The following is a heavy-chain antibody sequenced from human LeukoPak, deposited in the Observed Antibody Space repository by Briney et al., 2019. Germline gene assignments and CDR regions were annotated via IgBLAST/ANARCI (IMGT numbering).Heavy chain of an antibody. J-gene: IGHJ4*02. CDR2: INPNSGGT. CDR3: ARDIAAAGHFDY. Sequence: ASVKLSCTASGYTFTGYYMHWVRQAPGQGLEWMGWINPNSGGTNYAQKFQDRVTKTRDTTISTAYMELNRLRSDDTAVYYCARDIAAAGHFDYWGQGTLVTVTS. V-gene: IGHV1-2*02. D-gene: IGHD6-13*01. CDR1: GYTFTGYY.